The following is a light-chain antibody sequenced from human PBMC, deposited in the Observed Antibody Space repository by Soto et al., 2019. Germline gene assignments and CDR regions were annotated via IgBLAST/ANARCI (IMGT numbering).Light chain of an antibody. CDR2: NTH. Sequence: QTVVTQEPSLTVSPGGTVTLTCASSTGAVTSDYYPNWFQQNHGQAPTSLIYNTHNRHSWTPARFSGSLLGNRAALTLSGALPEDEAEYYCLLFSGGAYVFGPGTKVTVL. J-gene: IGLJ1*01. CDR1: TGAVTSDYY. V-gene: IGLV7-43*01. CDR3: LLFSGGAYV.